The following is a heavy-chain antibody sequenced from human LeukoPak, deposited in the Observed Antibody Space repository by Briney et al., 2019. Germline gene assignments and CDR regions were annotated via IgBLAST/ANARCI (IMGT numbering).Heavy chain of an antibody. V-gene: IGHV4-59*03. CDR1: DGSIRTYY. J-gene: IGHJ4*02. CDR2: IYYRGDI. Sequence: SETLSLTCSVSDGSIRTYYWSWIRQSPGQGLEWIGNIYYRGDINYNPSLKSRVIISIDTSKNQFSLKVTSLAAADTAVYYCATNKDWAEADWGQGTLVIVSS. D-gene: IGHD3/OR15-3a*01. CDR3: ATNKDWAEAD.